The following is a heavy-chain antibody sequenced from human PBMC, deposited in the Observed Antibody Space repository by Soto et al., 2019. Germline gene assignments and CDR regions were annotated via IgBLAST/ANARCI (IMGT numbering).Heavy chain of an antibody. J-gene: IGHJ4*02. V-gene: IGHV3-23*01. CDR3: AKGPPPPRWPTDYFDY. CDR1: GFTFSSYA. CDR2: ISGSGGST. Sequence: GGSLRLSCAASGFTFSSYAMSWVRQAPGKGLEWVSAISGSGGSTYYADSVKGRFTISRDNSKNTLYLQMNSLRAEDTAVYYCAKGPPPPRWPTDYFDYWGQGTLVTVSS.